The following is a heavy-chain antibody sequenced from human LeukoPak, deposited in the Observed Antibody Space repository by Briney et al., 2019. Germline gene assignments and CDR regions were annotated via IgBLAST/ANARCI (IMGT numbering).Heavy chain of an antibody. D-gene: IGHD2-2*01. CDR1: GDSISTYY. Sequence: PSETLSLTCTVSGDSISTYYWSWIRQPPGKGLEWIAYIDYRGSTTYNPSLRSRVTISVDTSRNQFSLKLSSVTAADTAVYYCARLLIVVVPAAIYPTYYFDYWGQGTLVTVSS. J-gene: IGHJ4*02. V-gene: IGHV4-59*01. CDR3: ARLLIVVVPAAIYPTYYFDY. CDR2: IDYRGST.